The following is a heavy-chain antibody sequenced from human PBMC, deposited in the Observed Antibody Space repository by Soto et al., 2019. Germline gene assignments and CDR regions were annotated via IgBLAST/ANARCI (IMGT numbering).Heavy chain of an antibody. CDR2: INYNGRT. CDR3: AGLFRGPFGFFDY. V-gene: IGHV4-39*02. Sequence: SETLSLTCTVSGDSFTSPNYFWGWVRQSPGKGLEWIATINYNGRTYYDSSLKSRVTISIGTSEKDFSLELTSVTAADTAIYYGAGLFRGPFGFFDYWGQGTLVTVSS. CDR1: GDSFTSPNYF. J-gene: IGHJ4*02. D-gene: IGHD3-3*01.